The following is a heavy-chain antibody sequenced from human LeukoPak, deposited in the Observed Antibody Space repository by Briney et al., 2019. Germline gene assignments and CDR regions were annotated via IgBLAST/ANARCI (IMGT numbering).Heavy chain of an antibody. D-gene: IGHD3-16*02. J-gene: IGHJ4*02. CDR3: ARGLYDYVWGSYRLHFDY. Sequence: SETLSLTCAVYGGSFSGYYWSWIRQPPGKGLEWLGEINHSGSTNYNPSLKSRVTISVDTSKNQFSLKLSSVTAADTAVYYCARGLYDYVWGSYRLHFDYWGQGTLVTVSS. CDR2: INHSGST. V-gene: IGHV4-34*01. CDR1: GGSFSGYY.